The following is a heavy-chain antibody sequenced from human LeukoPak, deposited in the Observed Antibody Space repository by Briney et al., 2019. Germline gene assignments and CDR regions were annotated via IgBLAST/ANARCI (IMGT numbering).Heavy chain of an antibody. CDR3: ALGTYYYITAVY. J-gene: IGHJ4*02. D-gene: IGHD3-9*01. V-gene: IGHV1-2*02. CDR1: GYTFTGYY. Sequence: ASVKVSCKASGYTFTGYYMHWVRQAPGQGPEWMGWINPNSGGTNYAQRFQGRVTMTQDTSTETAYMELSSLRTEDTAVYYCALGTYYYITAVYWGQGTLVTVSS. CDR2: INPNSGGT.